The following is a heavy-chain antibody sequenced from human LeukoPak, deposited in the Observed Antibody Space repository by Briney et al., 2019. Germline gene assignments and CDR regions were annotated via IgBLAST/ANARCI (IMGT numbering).Heavy chain of an antibody. J-gene: IGHJ4*02. D-gene: IGHD6-19*01. Sequence: GGSLRLSCAASGFTFSSFAMSWVRQAPGKGLAWVSGISSGGGNIYYTDSVKGRFTISRDNSKDMLYLQMNSLRAEDTAVYYCAKIQQWLLGGFDYWGQGTLVTVTS. V-gene: IGHV3-23*01. CDR2: ISSGGGNI. CDR1: GFTFSSFA. CDR3: AKIQQWLLGGFDY.